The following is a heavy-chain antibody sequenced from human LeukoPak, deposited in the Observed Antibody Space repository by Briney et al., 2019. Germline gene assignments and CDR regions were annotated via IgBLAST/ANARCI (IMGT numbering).Heavy chain of an antibody. CDR2: INHSGST. Sequence: PSETLSLTCAVYGGSFSGYYWSWIRQPPGKGLEWIGEINHSGSTNYNPSLKSRVTISVDTSKNQFSLKLSSVTAADTAVYYCARDYEIQLWLRRGAFDIWGQGTMVTVSS. J-gene: IGHJ3*02. V-gene: IGHV4-34*01. D-gene: IGHD5-18*01. CDR3: ARDYEIQLWLRRGAFDI. CDR1: GGSFSGYY.